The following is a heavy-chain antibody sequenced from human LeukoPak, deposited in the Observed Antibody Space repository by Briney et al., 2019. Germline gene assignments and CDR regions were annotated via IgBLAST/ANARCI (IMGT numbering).Heavy chain of an antibody. V-gene: IGHV4-4*02. CDR3: AREGGPYRPLDY. CDR2: VNLQGST. CDR1: GGSITNTNY. Sequence: PSATLSLTCGVSGGSITNTNYWTWVRQPPGKGLEWIVEVNLQGSTNYNPSLMGRVAISVDTSENHISLQLTSVTAADTAVYYCAREGGPYRPLDYSGQGTLVTVSS. J-gene: IGHJ4*02.